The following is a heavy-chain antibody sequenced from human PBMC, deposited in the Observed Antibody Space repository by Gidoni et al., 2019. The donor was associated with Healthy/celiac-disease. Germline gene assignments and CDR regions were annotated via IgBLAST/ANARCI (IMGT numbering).Heavy chain of an antibody. CDR3: ARDFWSGYFSYYYGMDV. CDR1: GFPSRSYR. V-gene: IGHV3-21*01. D-gene: IGHD3-3*01. CDR2: ISSSSIYI. Sequence: EVQLVESGGGLVTSVGSLSLSCAASGFPSRSYRMTWVRQAPGKGLEWVSSISSSSIYIYYADSVKGRFTISRDNAKNSLYLQMNSLRAEDTAVYYCARDFWSGYFSYYYGMDVWGQGTTVTVSS. J-gene: IGHJ6*02.